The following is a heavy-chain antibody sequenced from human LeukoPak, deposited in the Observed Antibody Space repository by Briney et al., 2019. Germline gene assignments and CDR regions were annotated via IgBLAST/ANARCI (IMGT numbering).Heavy chain of an antibody. CDR1: GFTVSSYG. V-gene: IGHV3-30*18. Sequence: GGSLRLSCAASGFTVSSYGMHWVRQAPGKGLEWVATITYDGSSEYYADSVKDRFTVSRDNSKNTLYLQMSSLKTEDTAVYYCAKRGDGGHKSLEYWGQGTLVIVSS. CDR3: AKRGDGGHKSLEY. J-gene: IGHJ4*02. D-gene: IGHD3-16*01. CDR2: ITYDGSSE.